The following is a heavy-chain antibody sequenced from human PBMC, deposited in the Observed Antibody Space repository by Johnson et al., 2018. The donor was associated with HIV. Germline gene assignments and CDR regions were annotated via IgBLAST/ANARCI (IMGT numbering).Heavy chain of an antibody. V-gene: IGHV3-30*18. CDR2: ISYDGSNK. D-gene: IGHD6-13*01. J-gene: IGHJ3*02. CDR1: GITVNTNY. CDR3: AKVRRGSSWYIAFDI. Sequence: QMLLVESGGGLVQSGESLRLSCAASGITVNTNYMSWVRRAPGKGLEWVSVISYDGSNKYYADSVKGRFTISRDNSKNTLYLQMNSLRAEDTAVYYCAKVRRGSSWYIAFDIWGQGTMVTVSS.